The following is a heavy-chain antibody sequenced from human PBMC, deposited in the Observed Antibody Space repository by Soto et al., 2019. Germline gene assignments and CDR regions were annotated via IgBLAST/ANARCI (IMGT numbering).Heavy chain of an antibody. D-gene: IGHD4-17*01. CDR3: ARDREEATVTTSSWGADAFDI. J-gene: IGHJ3*02. V-gene: IGHV3-48*01. Sequence: HPGGSLRLSCAASGFTFSSYSMNWVRQAPGKGLEWVSYISSSSSTIYYADSVKGRFTISRDNAKNSLYLQMNSLRAEDTAVYYCARDREEATVTTSSWGADAFDIWGQGTMVTVSS. CDR2: ISSSSSTI. CDR1: GFTFSSYS.